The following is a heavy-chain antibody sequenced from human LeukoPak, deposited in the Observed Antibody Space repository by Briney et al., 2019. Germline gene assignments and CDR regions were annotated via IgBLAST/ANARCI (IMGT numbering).Heavy chain of an antibody. CDR1: GFTFSGSA. CDR2: IRSKANSYAT. CDR3: TRLNPDSSGYYSPPFFDY. J-gene: IGHJ4*02. Sequence: GGSLRLSCAASGFTFSGSAMRWVRQASGKGLEWVCRIRSKANSYATAYAASVKGRFTISRDDSKNTAYLQMNSLKTEDTAVYYCTRLNPDSSGYYSPPFFDYWGQGTLVTVSS. D-gene: IGHD3-22*01. V-gene: IGHV3-73*01.